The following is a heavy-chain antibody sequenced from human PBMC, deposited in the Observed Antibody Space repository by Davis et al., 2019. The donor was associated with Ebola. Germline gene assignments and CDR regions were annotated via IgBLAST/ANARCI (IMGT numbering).Heavy chain of an antibody. CDR1: GYTFTSYD. J-gene: IGHJ6*02. CDR3: ARGGLRITIFGVGPDV. V-gene: IGHV1-8*01. CDR2: MNPNSGNT. D-gene: IGHD3-3*01. Sequence: ASVKVSCKASGYTFTSYDINWVRQATGQGLEWMGWMNPNSGNTGYAQKFQGRVTMTRNTSISTAYMELSSLRSEDTAVYYCARGGLRITIFGVGPDVWGQGTTVTVSS.